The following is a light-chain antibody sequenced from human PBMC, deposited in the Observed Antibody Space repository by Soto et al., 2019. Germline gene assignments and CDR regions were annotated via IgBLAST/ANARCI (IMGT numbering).Light chain of an antibody. CDR2: EVS. CDR3: CSYAGSSTFYV. V-gene: IGLV2-23*02. Sequence: QSALTQPASVSGSPGQSITISCTGTSSDVGSYNLVSWYQQHPGKAPKLMIYEVSKRPSGVSNRFSGSKSGNTASLTISGLQADDEADYHCCSYAGSSTFYVFGTGTKVTVL. CDR1: SSDVGSYNL. J-gene: IGLJ1*01.